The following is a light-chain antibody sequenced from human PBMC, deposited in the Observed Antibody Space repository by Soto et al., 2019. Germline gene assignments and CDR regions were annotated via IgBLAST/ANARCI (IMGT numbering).Light chain of an antibody. CDR2: AAY. Sequence: EIVLTQSPGTLSLSPGERATLSCRASQSVSSSYLAWYQQKPGQAPRLLIYAAYSRATGIPDRFRGSGSGTDFTLTISRLEPEDFAVYYCQQYGTSPQTFGQGTKVDI. CDR1: QSVSSSY. J-gene: IGKJ1*01. CDR3: QQYGTSPQT. V-gene: IGKV3-20*01.